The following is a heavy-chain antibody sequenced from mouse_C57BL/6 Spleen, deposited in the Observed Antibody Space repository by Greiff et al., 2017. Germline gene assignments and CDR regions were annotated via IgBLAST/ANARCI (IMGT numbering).Heavy chain of an antibody. Sequence: EVMLVESGPELVKPGASVKMSCKASGYTFTDYNMHWVKQSHGKSLEWIGYINPNNGGTSYNQKFKGKATLTVNKSSSTAYMELRSLTSEDSAVYYCARSSSYRYFDVWGTGTTVTVSS. D-gene: IGHD1-1*01. J-gene: IGHJ1*03. CDR2: INPNNGGT. V-gene: IGHV1-22*01. CDR1: GYTFTDYN. CDR3: ARSSSYRYFDV.